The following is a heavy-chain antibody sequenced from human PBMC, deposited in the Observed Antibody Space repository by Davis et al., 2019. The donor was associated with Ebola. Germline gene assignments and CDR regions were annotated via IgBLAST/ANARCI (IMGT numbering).Heavy chain of an antibody. CDR3: ATMGYCSSTSCYLGPVGYYYGMDV. CDR1: GYSFTSYW. V-gene: IGHV5-10-1*01. Sequence: GGSLRLSCKGSGYSFTSYWISWVRQMPGKGLEWMGRIDPSDSYTNYSPSFQGHVTISADKSISTAYLQWSSLKASDTAMYYCATMGYCSSTSCYLGPVGYYYGMDVWGQGTTVTVSS. CDR2: IDPSDSYT. D-gene: IGHD2-2*01. J-gene: IGHJ6*02.